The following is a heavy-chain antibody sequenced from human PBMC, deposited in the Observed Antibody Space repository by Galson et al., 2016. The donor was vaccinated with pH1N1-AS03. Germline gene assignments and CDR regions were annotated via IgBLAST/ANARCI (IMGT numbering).Heavy chain of an antibody. Sequence: SLRLSCAASGFTFGDYPLTWFRQAPGKGLEWVGFIRSKTYGGTTEYAASVKGRFTISRDDSKSIDYLQMDSMKTEDTAVYYCTKKGWLRFGYDAFDIWGQGTMVTVSS. CDR1: GFTFGDYP. CDR2: IRSKTYGGTT. J-gene: IGHJ3*02. D-gene: IGHD5-12*01. V-gene: IGHV3-49*03. CDR3: TKKGWLRFGYDAFDI.